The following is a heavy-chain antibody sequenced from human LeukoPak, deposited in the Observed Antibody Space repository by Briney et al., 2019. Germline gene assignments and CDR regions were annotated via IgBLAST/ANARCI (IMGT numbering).Heavy chain of an antibody. CDR3: ARGRPRGYSYGFPFDY. V-gene: IGHV4-34*01. D-gene: IGHD5-18*01. CDR2: INHSGST. J-gene: IGHJ4*02. CDR1: GGSFSGYY. Sequence: SETLSLTCAVYGGSFSGYYWSWIRQPPGKGLEGIGEINHSGSTNYNPSLKSRVTISVDTSKNQFSLKLSSVTAADTAVYYCARGRPRGYSYGFPFDYWGQGTLVTVSS.